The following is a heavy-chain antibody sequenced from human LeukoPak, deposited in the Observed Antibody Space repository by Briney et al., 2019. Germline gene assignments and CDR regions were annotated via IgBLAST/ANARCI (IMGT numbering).Heavy chain of an antibody. CDR2: ISGSGGST. J-gene: IGHJ4*02. V-gene: IGHV3-23*01. D-gene: IGHD2-8*01. CDR1: GFTFSSYA. Sequence: PGGSLRLSCAASGFTFSSYAVSWVCQAPGKGLEWVSSISGSGGSTYSADSVKGRFTISRDNSKNTLYLQMNSLRAEDTALYYCAKDRSCTNDIRHGDFGYWGPGTLVTVSS. CDR3: AKDRSCTNDIRHGDFGY.